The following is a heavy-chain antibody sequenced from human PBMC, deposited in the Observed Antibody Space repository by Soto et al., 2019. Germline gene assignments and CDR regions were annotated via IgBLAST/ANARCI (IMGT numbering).Heavy chain of an antibody. CDR2: TYYSGST. Sequence: QVQLQESGPGLVKPSQTLSLTCTVSGGSISSGGYYWSWIRQHPGKGLAWIGNTYYSGSTYYNPPLKGRINISVDTSKNQFSLKLNSVTAADTAVYYCARDGAVPYGMDVWGQGTTVIVSS. CDR1: GGSISSGGYY. J-gene: IGHJ6*02. D-gene: IGHD2-15*01. CDR3: ARDGAVPYGMDV. V-gene: IGHV4-31*03.